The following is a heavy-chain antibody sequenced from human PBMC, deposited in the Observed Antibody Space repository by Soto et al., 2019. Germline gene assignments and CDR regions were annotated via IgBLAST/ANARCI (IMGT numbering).Heavy chain of an antibody. CDR1: GYSFTSYW. CDR3: ARLRAADLGYYYGMDV. CDR2: IYPGDSDT. V-gene: IGHV5-51*01. Sequence: GESMKISCKGSGYSFTSYWIGWVRQMPGKGLEWMGIIYPGDSDTRYSPSFQGQVTISADKSISTAYLQWSSLKASDTAMYYCARLRAADLGYYYGMDVWGQGNTVTGS. D-gene: IGHD6-13*01. J-gene: IGHJ6*02.